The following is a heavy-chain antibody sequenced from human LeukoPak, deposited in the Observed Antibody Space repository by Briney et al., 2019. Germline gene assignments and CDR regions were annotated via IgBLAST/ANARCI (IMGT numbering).Heavy chain of an antibody. CDR3: ARWMGNDPNYYDSSGFDY. Sequence: PGGSLRLSCAASGFTFSSYAMSWVRQAPGKGLEWVSAISGSGGSTYYADSVKGRFTISRDNSKNTLCLQMNSLRAEDTAVYYCARWMGNDPNYYDSSGFDYWGQGTLVTVSS. V-gene: IGHV3-23*01. CDR2: ISGSGGST. J-gene: IGHJ4*02. D-gene: IGHD3-22*01. CDR1: GFTFSSYA.